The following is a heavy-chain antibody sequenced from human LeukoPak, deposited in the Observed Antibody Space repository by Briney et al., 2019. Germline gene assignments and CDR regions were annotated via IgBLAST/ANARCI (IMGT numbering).Heavy chain of an antibody. D-gene: IGHD1-26*01. J-gene: IGHJ2*01. Sequence: GGSLRLSCAASGFTFSSYAMSWVRQAPGKGLEWVSAISGSGGSTYYADSVKGRFTISRDNSKNTLYLQMNSLRTEDTAVYYCAKAGTVGASFWCFDLWGRGTLVTVSS. V-gene: IGHV3-23*01. CDR2: ISGSGGST. CDR3: AKAGTVGASFWCFDL. CDR1: GFTFSSYA.